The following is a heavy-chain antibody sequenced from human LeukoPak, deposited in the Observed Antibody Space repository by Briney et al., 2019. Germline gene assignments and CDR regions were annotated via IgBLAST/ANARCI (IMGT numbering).Heavy chain of an antibody. D-gene: IGHD3-10*01. J-gene: IGHJ4*02. Sequence: GGSLRLSRAASGFTFSSYGMSWVRQAPGKGLEWVSAISGSGGSTYYADSVKGRFTISRDNSKNTLYLQMNSLRAEDTAVYYCAKGLHYGSGSSQGLDYWGQGTLVTVSS. CDR2: ISGSGGST. CDR3: AKGLHYGSGSSQGLDY. CDR1: GFTFSSYG. V-gene: IGHV3-23*01.